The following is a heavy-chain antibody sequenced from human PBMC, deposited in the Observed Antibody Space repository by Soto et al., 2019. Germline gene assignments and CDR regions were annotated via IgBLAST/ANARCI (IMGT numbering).Heavy chain of an antibody. Sequence: PGGSLRLSCAASAFTFNSYSMNWVRQAPGKGLEWVSYISTGGTTIYYADSVKGRFTISRDNAKNSLYLQMNSLRAEDTAVYHCARTAVAGISGWFDPWGQGTLVTVSS. CDR1: AFTFNSYS. V-gene: IGHV3-48*01. D-gene: IGHD6-19*01. CDR2: ISTGGTTI. CDR3: ARTAVAGISGWFDP. J-gene: IGHJ5*02.